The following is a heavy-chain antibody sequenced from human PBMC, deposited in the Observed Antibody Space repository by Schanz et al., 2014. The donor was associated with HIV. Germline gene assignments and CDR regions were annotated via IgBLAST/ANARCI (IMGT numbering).Heavy chain of an antibody. CDR1: GGTFSSSA. CDR3: ARDSPVAAGTLDY. V-gene: IGHV1-69*01. D-gene: IGHD6-13*01. Sequence: QVQLVQSGAEVKKPGSSVEVSCKASGGTFSSSAISWVRQAPGQGLEWMGGIIPLFGTSNYAQKFQGRATITADESTSTAYMELSSLRSEDTAVYYCARDSPVAAGTLDYWGQGTLVTVSS. J-gene: IGHJ4*02. CDR2: IIPLFGTS.